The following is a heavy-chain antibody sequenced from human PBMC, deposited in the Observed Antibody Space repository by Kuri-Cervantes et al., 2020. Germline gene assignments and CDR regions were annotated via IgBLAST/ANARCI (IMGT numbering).Heavy chain of an antibody. CDR1: GGSISSGGYS. V-gene: IGHV4-30-2*01. CDR2: TYHSGST. CDR3: ARDGGYATRSWFDP. J-gene: IGHJ5*02. D-gene: IGHD2-8*01. Sequence: SETLSLTCAVSGGSISSGGYSWSWIRQPPGKGLEWIGYTYHSGSTYYNPSLKSRVTISVDTSKNQFSLKLSSVTAADTAVYYCARDGGYATRSWFDPWGQGTLVTVSS.